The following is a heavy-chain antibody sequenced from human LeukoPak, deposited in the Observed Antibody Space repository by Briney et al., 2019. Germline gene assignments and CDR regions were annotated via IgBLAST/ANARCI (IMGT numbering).Heavy chain of an antibody. Sequence: SGGSLRLSCAASGFTFSSYSMNWVRQAPGKGLEWVSSISSSSNYIYYADSLKGRFTISRDNAKNSLYLQMISLRAEDTAVYYCARQPLSMVRGVIISFGTTNWFDPWGQGTLVTVSS. CDR2: ISSSSNYI. J-gene: IGHJ5*02. CDR1: GFTFSSYS. CDR3: ARQPLSMVRGVIISFGTTNWFDP. V-gene: IGHV3-21*01. D-gene: IGHD3-10*01.